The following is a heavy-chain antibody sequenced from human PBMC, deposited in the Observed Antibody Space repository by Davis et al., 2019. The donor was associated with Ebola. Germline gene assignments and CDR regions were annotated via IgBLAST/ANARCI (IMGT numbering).Heavy chain of an antibody. CDR2: ISSSSSTI. D-gene: IGHD5-18*01. CDR3: ARYSYGHYYYYYGMDV. Sequence: GESLKISCAASGFTFSSYSMNWVRQAPGKGLEWVSYISSSSSTIYYADSVKGRFTISRDNAKNSLYLQMNSLRDEDTAVYYCARYSYGHYYYYYGMDVWGQGTTVTVSS. J-gene: IGHJ6*02. CDR1: GFTFSSYS. V-gene: IGHV3-48*02.